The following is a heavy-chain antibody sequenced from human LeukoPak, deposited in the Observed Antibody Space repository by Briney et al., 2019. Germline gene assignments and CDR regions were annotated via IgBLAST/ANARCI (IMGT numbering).Heavy chain of an antibody. Sequence: ASVKVSCKASGYTFTSYYMHWVRQAPGQGLEWMGIINPSGGSTSYAQKFQGRVTITADESTSTAYMELSSLRSEDTAVYYCASLPGFYSSSWYGTTNYGMDVWGQGTTVTVSS. CDR2: INPSGGST. CDR1: GYTFTSYY. J-gene: IGHJ6*02. D-gene: IGHD6-13*01. CDR3: ASLPGFYSSSWYGTTNYGMDV. V-gene: IGHV1-46*01.